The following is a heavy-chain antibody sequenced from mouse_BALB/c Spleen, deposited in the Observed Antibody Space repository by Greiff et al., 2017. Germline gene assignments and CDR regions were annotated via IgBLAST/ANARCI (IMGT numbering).Heavy chain of an antibody. CDR3: ARAMGYMDY. V-gene: IGHV14-3*02. CDR2: IDPANGNT. J-gene: IGHJ4*01. CDR1: GFNFKDTY. D-gene: IGHD1-1*02. Sequence: VQLQQSGAELVKPGASVKLSCTASGFNFKDTYMHWVKQRPEQGLEWIGRIDPANGNTKYDPKFQGKATITADTSSSTAYLQLSSLTSEDTAVYYCARAMGYMDYWGQGTSVTVSS.